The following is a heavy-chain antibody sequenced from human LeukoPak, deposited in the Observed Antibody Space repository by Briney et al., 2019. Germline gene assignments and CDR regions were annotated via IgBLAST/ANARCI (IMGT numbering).Heavy chain of an antibody. Sequence: SETLSLTCTVSGGSISSYYWSWIRQPSEKGLEWIGYLYDSGSTNYNPSLKSRVTISVDTSKNQFSLKLSSVTAADPAVYYCARDRPSYSSGWYRGMDVWGQGTTVTVSS. J-gene: IGHJ6*02. CDR3: ARDRPSYSSGWYRGMDV. V-gene: IGHV4-59*01. CDR2: LYDSGST. CDR1: GGSISSYY. D-gene: IGHD6-19*01.